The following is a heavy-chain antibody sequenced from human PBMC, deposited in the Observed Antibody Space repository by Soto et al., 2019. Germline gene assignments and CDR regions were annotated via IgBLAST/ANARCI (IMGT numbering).Heavy chain of an antibody. V-gene: IGHV4-61*01. J-gene: IGHJ6*02. CDR3: ARPLYRYGPMDV. Sequence: QVQLQESGPGLVKPSETLSLTCTVSGGSVSSGSYYWSWIRQPPGKGLEWIGYIYNSGSTNYNPSLKRRXXTXVXTSKNQYPLKLSPVTAADTAVYYCARPLYRYGPMDVWGQGTTVTVSS. CDR1: GGSVSSGSYY. D-gene: IGHD5-18*01. CDR2: IYNSGST.